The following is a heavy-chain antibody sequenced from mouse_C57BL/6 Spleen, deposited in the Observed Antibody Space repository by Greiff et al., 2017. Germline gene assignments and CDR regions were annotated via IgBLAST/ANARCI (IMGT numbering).Heavy chain of an antibody. CDR2: ISYDGSN. J-gene: IGHJ2*01. CDR1: GYSITSGYY. D-gene: IGHD4-1*01. CDR3: ARANWDVGGY. V-gene: IGHV3-6*01. Sequence: DVKLQESEPGLVKPSQSLSLTCSVTGYSITSGYYWNWIRQFPGNKLEWMGYISYDGSNNYNPSLKNRISITRDTSKNQFFLKLNSVTTEDTATYYCARANWDVGGYWGQGTTLTVSS.